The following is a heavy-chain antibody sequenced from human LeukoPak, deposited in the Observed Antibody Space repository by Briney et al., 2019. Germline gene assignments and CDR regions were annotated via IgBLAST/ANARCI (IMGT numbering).Heavy chain of an antibody. J-gene: IGHJ6*02. CDR3: VSLLITTMDV. CDR1: GFTFSSYS. CDR2: ISSSSSYI. Sequence: GGSLRLSCAASGFTFSSYSMNWVRQAPGKGLEWVSSISSSSSYIYYADSMKGRFTISRDNAKNSLYLQMNSLGAEDTAVYYCVSLLITTMDVWGQGTTVTVSS. D-gene: IGHD3-22*01. V-gene: IGHV3-21*01.